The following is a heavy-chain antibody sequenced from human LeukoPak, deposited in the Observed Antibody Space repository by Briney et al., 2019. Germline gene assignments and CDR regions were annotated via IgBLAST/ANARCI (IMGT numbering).Heavy chain of an antibody. CDR3: ARESGYAFDY. J-gene: IGHJ4*02. V-gene: IGHV3-11*01. D-gene: IGHD5-12*01. CDR2: ISRSGSST. Sequence: GGSLRLSCAASGFTLSDYFMTWIRQAPGKGLEWVSYISRSGSSTYYADSVKGRFAISTDNAKKSLYLQMNSLRAEDTAVYYCARESGYAFDYWGQGTLVTVSS. CDR1: GFTLSDYF.